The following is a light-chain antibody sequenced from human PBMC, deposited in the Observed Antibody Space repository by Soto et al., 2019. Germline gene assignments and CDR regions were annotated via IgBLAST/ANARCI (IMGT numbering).Light chain of an antibody. CDR3: QQYNTFSTWT. Sequence: DIQMTQSPSTLSASVLYRVIITCRASHRVIFYLAWYQQRPGTAPKVLIWNASSLQRGAPSRFSGSGSGTEFTLTISSLQPDDFATYYCQQYNTFSTWTFGQGTKVDIK. V-gene: IGKV1-5*01. CDR1: HRVIFY. J-gene: IGKJ1*01. CDR2: NAS.